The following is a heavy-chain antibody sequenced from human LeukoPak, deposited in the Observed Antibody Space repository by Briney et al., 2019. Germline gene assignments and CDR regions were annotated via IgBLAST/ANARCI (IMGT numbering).Heavy chain of an antibody. CDR1: GFTFDDYG. V-gene: IGHV3-20*04. CDR3: ARESGYDYVWGSYRHLGAFDI. Sequence: GGSLRLSCAASGFTFDDYGMSWVRQAPGKGLEWVSGLNWIGYSTGYTDSVKGRFTISRDNAKNSLYLQMNSLRAEDTALYYCARESGYDYVWGSYRHLGAFDIWGQGTMVTVSS. CDR2: LNWIGYST. J-gene: IGHJ3*02. D-gene: IGHD3-16*02.